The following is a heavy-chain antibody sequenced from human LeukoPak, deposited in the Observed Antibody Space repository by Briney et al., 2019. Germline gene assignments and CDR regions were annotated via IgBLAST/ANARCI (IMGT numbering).Heavy chain of an antibody. D-gene: IGHD1-26*01. CDR2: ISGSGAGT. J-gene: IGHJ4*02. CDR1: GFTFSSFA. V-gene: IGHV3-23*01. CDR3: AKQIVGSTHDY. Sequence: GGSLRLSCAASGFTFSSFAMSWVRQAPGKGLEWVSTISGSGAGTYYADSVKGRFTISRDNSKNTLSLQMNSLRAEDTAIYYCAKQIVGSTHDYWGQGTRVTVSS.